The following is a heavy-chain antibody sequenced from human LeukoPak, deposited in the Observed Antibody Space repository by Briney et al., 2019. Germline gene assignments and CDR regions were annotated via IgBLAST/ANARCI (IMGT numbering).Heavy chain of an antibody. D-gene: IGHD1-26*01. V-gene: IGHV3-73*01. CDR1: GFTFSGSA. CDR2: IRSKANSYAT. Sequence: GGSLRLSCAAPGFTFSGSAMHWVRQASGKGLEWVGRIRSKANSYATAYAASVKGRFTISRDDSKNTAYLQMNSLKTEDTAVYYCAKDRQSGSYYLIDAFDIWGQGTMVTVSS. J-gene: IGHJ3*02. CDR3: AKDRQSGSYYLIDAFDI.